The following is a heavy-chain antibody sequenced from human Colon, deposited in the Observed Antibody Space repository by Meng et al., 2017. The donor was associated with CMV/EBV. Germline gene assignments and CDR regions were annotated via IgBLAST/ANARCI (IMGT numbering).Heavy chain of an antibody. J-gene: IGHJ5*02. CDR3: ARDYCSSTSCYRLGP. CDR2: INPSGGST. V-gene: IGHV1-46*01. Sequence: ASVTVSCKSSGYTFTGYSMHWVRQAPGQGLEWMGIINPSGGSTTYAQKFQGRVTMTTDTSTSTVYMELSSLRSEDTAVYYCARDYCSSTSCYRLGPWGQGSLVTVSS. D-gene: IGHD2-2*01. CDR1: GYTFTGYS.